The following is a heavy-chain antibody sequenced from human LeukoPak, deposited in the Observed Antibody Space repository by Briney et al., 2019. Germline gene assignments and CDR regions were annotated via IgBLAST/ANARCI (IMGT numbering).Heavy chain of an antibody. D-gene: IGHD2-15*01. CDR3: AREVDRSFGY. V-gene: IGHV3-7*01. CDR1: GFRFTAFW. CDR2: INQESTET. J-gene: IGHJ4*02. Sequence: GGSLRLSCAASGFRFTAFWMSWVRQAPGKGPEWVANINQESTETYYVDSVRGRFTISRDNAKNSLSLQMNSLRVEDTAVYYCAREVDRSFGYWGQGDLVTVSS.